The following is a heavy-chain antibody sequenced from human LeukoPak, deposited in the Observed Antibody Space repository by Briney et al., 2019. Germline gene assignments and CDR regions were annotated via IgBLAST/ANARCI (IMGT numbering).Heavy chain of an antibody. V-gene: IGHV1-69*06. D-gene: IGHD3-9*01. J-gene: IGHJ4*02. CDR3: ATADMDILTGYFY. CDR2: IIPIFGTA. Sequence: GASVKVSCKASGGTFSSYAISWVRQAPGQGLEWMGGIIPIFGTANYAQKFQGRVTMTEDTSTDTAYMELSSLRSEDTAVYYCATADMDILTGYFYWGQGTLVTVSS. CDR1: GGTFSSYA.